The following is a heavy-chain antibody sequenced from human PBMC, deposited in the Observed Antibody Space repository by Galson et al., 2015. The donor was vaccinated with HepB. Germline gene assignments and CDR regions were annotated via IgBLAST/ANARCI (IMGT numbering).Heavy chain of an antibody. CDR1: DSTFSSYT. Sequence: SLSLSCAASDSTFSSYTMNWVRQTPGKGLQWLSYISTNGATIHYADSVKGRFTIARDNAKNTMWLQMNSLRAEDTAVYYCATTKFGSGAYWTFYICCPGTLVSVSS. CDR3: ATTKFGSGAYWTFYI. CDR2: ISTNGATI. V-gene: IGHV3-48*04. D-gene: IGHD1-1*01. J-gene: IGHJ3*02.